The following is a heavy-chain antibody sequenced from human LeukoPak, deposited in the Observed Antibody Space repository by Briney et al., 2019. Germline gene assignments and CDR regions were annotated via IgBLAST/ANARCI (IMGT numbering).Heavy chain of an antibody. CDR3: ARQLSITIFGDYKNWFDP. Sequence: ASVKVSCKASGYTFTSYGISWVRQAPGQGLEWMGWISAYNGNTNYAQKLQGRVTMTTDTSTSTAYMELRSLRSEDTAVYYCARQLSITIFGDYKNWFDPWGQGTLVTVSS. J-gene: IGHJ5*02. CDR1: GYTFTSYG. CDR2: ISAYNGNT. V-gene: IGHV1-18*01. D-gene: IGHD3-3*01.